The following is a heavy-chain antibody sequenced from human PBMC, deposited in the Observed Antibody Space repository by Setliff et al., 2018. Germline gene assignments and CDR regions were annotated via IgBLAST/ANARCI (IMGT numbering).Heavy chain of an antibody. Sequence: GGSLRLSCAASGFTFSSYWMSWVRQAPGKGLEWVANIKQDGSEKYYVDSVKGRFTISRDNAKNSLYLQMNSLSPEDTALYYCARDQDYYGMDVWGQGTTVTVSS. J-gene: IGHJ6*02. V-gene: IGHV3-7*01. CDR3: ARDQDYYGMDV. CDR2: IKQDGSEK. CDR1: GFTFSSYW.